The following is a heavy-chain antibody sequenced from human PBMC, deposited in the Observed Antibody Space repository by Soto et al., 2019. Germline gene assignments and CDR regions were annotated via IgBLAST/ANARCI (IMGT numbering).Heavy chain of an antibody. D-gene: IGHD1-7*01. CDR3: ARIITGTTYFNYYYYGMDV. V-gene: IGHV4-39*01. CDR2: IYYSGST. J-gene: IGHJ6*02. Sequence: SETLSLTCTVSGGSISSSSYYWGWIRQPPGKGLEWIGSIYYSGSTYYNPSLKSRVTISVDTSKNQFSLKLSSVTAADTAVYYCARIITGTTYFNYYYYGMDVWGQGTTVTVSS. CDR1: GGSISSSSYY.